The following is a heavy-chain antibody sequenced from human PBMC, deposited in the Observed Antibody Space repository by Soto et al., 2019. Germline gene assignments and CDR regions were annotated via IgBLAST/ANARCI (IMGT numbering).Heavy chain of an antibody. Sequence: QVQLVESGGGVVQPGRSLRLSCAASGFTFSSYAMHWVRQAPGKGLEWVAVISYDGSNKYYADSVKGRFTISRDNSKNTLYLQMNSLRAEDTAVYYCARPFSVLRFVEWLLGGGNFDYWGQGTLVTVSS. CDR3: ARPFSVLRFVEWLLGGGNFDY. D-gene: IGHD3-3*01. J-gene: IGHJ4*02. CDR1: GFTFSSYA. CDR2: ISYDGSNK. V-gene: IGHV3-30-3*01.